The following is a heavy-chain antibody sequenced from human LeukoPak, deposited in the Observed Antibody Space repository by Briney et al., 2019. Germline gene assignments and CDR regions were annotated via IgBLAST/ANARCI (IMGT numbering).Heavy chain of an antibody. CDR2: VYYNGDT. CDR1: GGSISSSSHY. J-gene: IGHJ4*02. D-gene: IGHD4-11*01. V-gene: IGHV4-39*01. CDR3: ARHKAYSDYVSD. Sequence: SETLSLTCTVSGGSISSSSHYWGWIRQPPGKGPEWIGSVYYNGDTYYNPSLKSRAITSVDTSRNQFSLRLSSVTAADMAIYYCARHKAYSDYVSDWGQGTLVTVSS.